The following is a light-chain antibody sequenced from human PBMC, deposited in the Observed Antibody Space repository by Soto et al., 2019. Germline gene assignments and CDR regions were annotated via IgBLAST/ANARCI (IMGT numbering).Light chain of an antibody. Sequence: QLVLTQPPSVSGAPGQRVTISCTGGSSNIGAGYDVLWYQQLPGTAPKLLIYGNSNRPSGVPDRFSGSKSGTSASLAITGLQAEDEADYYCQSYDSSLSGSVFGGGTKLTVL. CDR3: QSYDSSLSGSV. J-gene: IGLJ3*02. CDR2: GNS. V-gene: IGLV1-40*01. CDR1: SSNIGAGYD.